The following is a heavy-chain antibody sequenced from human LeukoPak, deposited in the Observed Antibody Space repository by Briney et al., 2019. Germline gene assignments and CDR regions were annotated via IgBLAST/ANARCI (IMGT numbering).Heavy chain of an antibody. J-gene: IGHJ6*02. CDR3: ASLVRGVITGYYYYGMDV. CDR1: GGTFSSYA. V-gene: IGHV1-24*01. CDR2: FDPEDGET. Sequence: ASVKVSCKASGGTFSSYAISWVRQAPGKGLEWMGGFDPEDGETIHAQKFQGRVTMTEDTSTDTAYMELSSLRSEDTAVYYCASLVRGVITGYYYYGMDVWGQGTTVTVSS. D-gene: IGHD3-10*01.